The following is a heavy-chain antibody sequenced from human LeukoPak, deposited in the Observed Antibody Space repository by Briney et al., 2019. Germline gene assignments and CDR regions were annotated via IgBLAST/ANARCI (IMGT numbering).Heavy chain of an antibody. CDR2: IKSKTDGGTT. CDR1: GFTFSNAW. V-gene: IGHV3-15*01. CDR3: TTDVGDSSSWYVDY. J-gene: IGHJ4*02. Sequence: GGSLRLSCAASGFTFSNAWMSWVRQAPGKGLEWVGRIKSKTDGGTTDYAAPVKGRFTISRDDSKNTLHLQMNSLKTEDTAVYYCTTDVGDSSSWYVDYWGQGTLVTVSS. D-gene: IGHD6-13*01.